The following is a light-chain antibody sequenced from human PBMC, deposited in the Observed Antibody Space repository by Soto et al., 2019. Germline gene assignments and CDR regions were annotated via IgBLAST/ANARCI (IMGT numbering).Light chain of an antibody. Sequence: QSALIQPASVSGSPGQSITISCAGTSSDVGGYTYVSWYQQHPGKAPKLMIYDVSNRPSGVSNRFSGSKSGNTAPLTISGLQAEDEADYYCTSYTSSSTPYVFGGGTKVTV. CDR1: SSDVGGYTY. V-gene: IGLV2-14*01. J-gene: IGLJ1*01. CDR2: DVS. CDR3: TSYTSSSTPYV.